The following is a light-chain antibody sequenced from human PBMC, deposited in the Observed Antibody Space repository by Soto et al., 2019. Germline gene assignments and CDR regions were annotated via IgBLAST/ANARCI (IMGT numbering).Light chain of an antibody. V-gene: IGLV2-11*01. J-gene: IGLJ1*01. CDR1: SSDVGNYKY. CDR3: CSHAGSYTFV. Sequence: QSALTQPASVSGSPGQSITISCTGTSSDVGNYKYVSWYQQHPGKAPKLLIYDVTKRPSGVPDRFSGSKFGNTASLTISGLRPEDDADYFCCSHAGSYTFVFGSGTKVTVL. CDR2: DVT.